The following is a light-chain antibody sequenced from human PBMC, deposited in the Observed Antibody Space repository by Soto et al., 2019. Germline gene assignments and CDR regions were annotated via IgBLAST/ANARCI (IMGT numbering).Light chain of an antibody. J-gene: IGLJ2*01. Sequence: QSALTQPASVSGSPGQSITIPCTGTSSDVGSYNVVSWYQQEPGKVPKLVIYEDTKRPSGISYRFSGSKSGNTASLTISGLQAEDEGDYYCCSYADSRTFIFGGGTQLTVL. CDR3: CSYADSRTFI. V-gene: IGLV2-23*02. CDR1: SSDVGSYNV. CDR2: EDT.